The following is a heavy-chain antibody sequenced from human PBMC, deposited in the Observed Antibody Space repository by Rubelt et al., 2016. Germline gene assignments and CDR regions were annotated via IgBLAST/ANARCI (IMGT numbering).Heavy chain of an antibody. Sequence: VESGGGVVQPGRSLRLSCAASGFTFSSYAMHWVRQAPGKGLEWVAVISYDGSNKYYADSVKGRFTISRDNFKNTLYLQMNSLRAEDTAVYYCAREREDIVVVPANDYYYGMDVWGQGTTVTVSS. D-gene: IGHD2-2*01. CDR3: AREREDIVVVPANDYYYGMDV. CDR1: GFTFSSYA. CDR2: ISYDGSNK. J-gene: IGHJ6*02. V-gene: IGHV3-30*04.